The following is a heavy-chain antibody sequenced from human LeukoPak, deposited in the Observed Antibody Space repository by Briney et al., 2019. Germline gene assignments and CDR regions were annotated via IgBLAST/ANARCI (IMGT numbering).Heavy chain of an antibody. V-gene: IGHV5-51*01. J-gene: IGHJ4*02. CDR3: ARLREYYFDY. CDR1: GYSFTSYW. Sequence: GKSLKISCKTSGYSFTSYWIHWVRQMPGKGLEWMGIIYPGDSDTRYSPSFQGQVTISADKSISTAYLQWSSLKASDTAMYYCARLREYYFDYWGQGTLVTVSS. CDR2: IYPGDSDT.